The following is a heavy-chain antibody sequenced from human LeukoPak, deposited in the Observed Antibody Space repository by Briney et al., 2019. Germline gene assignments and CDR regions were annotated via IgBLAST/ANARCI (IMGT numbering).Heavy chain of an antibody. CDR1: GGTLYTYV. CDR2: IIPIFGTA. V-gene: IGHV1-69*05. CDR3: ASPPEGYSGYDYLNCDY. J-gene: IGHJ4*02. D-gene: IGHD5-12*01. Sequence: SVKVSCKASGGTLYTYVSNWVRPAPGQGLEWMGGIIPIFGTANYAQKFQGRVTITTDESTSTAYMELSSLRSEDTAVYYCASPPEGYSGYDYLNCDYWGQGTLVTVSS.